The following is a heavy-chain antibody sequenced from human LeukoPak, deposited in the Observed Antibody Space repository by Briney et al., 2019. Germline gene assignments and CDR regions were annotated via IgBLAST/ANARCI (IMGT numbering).Heavy chain of an antibody. D-gene: IGHD6-13*01. J-gene: IGHJ4*02. Sequence: ASVKVSCKASVYTFTGYYMHWVRQAPGQGLEWMGWISPNSGGTNYAQKFQGRVTMTRDTSITTVYMELSRLRSDDTAVYYCARDRAAADFDYWGQGTLVTVSS. CDR2: ISPNSGGT. CDR3: ARDRAAADFDY. CDR1: VYTFTGYY. V-gene: IGHV1-2*02.